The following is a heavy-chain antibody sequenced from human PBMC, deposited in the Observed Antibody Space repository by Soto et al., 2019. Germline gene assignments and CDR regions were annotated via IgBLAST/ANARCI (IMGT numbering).Heavy chain of an antibody. Sequence: GGSLRLSCAASGLTFSSHAMSWVRQATGKGLEWVSAISGSGGSTHYADSVKGRFTISRDNSKNTLYLQMNSLRAEDTAVYYCAKDQANYYDSTQGSMDVWGQGTTVTVSS. CDR2: ISGSGGST. V-gene: IGHV3-23*01. D-gene: IGHD3-22*01. J-gene: IGHJ6*02. CDR1: GLTFSSHA. CDR3: AKDQANYYDSTQGSMDV.